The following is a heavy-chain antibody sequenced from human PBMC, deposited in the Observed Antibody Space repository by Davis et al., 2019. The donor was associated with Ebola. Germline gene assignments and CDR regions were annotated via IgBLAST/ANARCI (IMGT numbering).Heavy chain of an antibody. J-gene: IGHJ4*02. CDR2: VYYSGSS. Sequence: SETLSLTCTVSGDSLNGYHWSWIRQSPGKRLEWIGHVYYSGSSNYNPSLKSRVSISVDRSKKQISLTVLSVTAADTAMYYCARGGGSSKRTMGYWGQGTLVIVSS. D-gene: IGHD1-26*01. V-gene: IGHV4-59*01. CDR3: ARGGGSSKRTMGY. CDR1: GDSLNGYH.